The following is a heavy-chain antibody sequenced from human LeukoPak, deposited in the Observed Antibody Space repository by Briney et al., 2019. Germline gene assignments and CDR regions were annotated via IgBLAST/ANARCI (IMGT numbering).Heavy chain of an antibody. J-gene: IGHJ4*02. CDR1: EFTFSGYT. Sequence: GGSLRLSCSASEFTFSGYTMNWVRQAPGKGLEWVSSISSSSGYIYYADSLKGRFTISRDNAKNSLHLQMNSLRAEDTAVYYCARGRGGNYFDYWGQGTLVTASS. V-gene: IGHV3-21*01. CDR3: ARGRGGNYFDY. CDR2: ISSSSGYI. D-gene: IGHD3-10*01.